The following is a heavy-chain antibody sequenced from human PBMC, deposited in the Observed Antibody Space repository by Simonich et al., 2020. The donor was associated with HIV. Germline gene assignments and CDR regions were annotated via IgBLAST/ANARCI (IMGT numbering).Heavy chain of an antibody. J-gene: IGHJ3*02. CDR3: ATHGPGSYSSALDI. D-gene: IGHD1-26*01. CDR1: GYTFTDYN. Sequence: VQSGAEVKKPGASVKVSCKASGYTFTDYNIHWVRQAPGQGLEWMGRVNPNSGGTDYTQKFQGRVTMTRDKSITTAYMELSRLRSDATAFYYCATHGPGSYSSALDIWGQGTMVTVSS. CDR2: VNPNSGGT. V-gene: IGHV1-2*06.